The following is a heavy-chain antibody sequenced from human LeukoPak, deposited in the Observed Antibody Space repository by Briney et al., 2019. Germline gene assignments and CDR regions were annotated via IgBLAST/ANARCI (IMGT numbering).Heavy chain of an antibody. CDR2: IYYSGST. D-gene: IGHD2-15*01. J-gene: IGHJ5*02. Sequence: TSETLSLTCTVSGGSISSSSYYWGWIRQPPGKGLEWIGSIYYSGSTYYNPSLKSRVTISVDTSKNQFSLKLSSVTAADTAVYYCARGRRRVVVAAISRSFDPWGQGTLVTVSS. V-gene: IGHV4-39*07. CDR1: GGSISSSSYY. CDR3: ARGRRRVVVAAISRSFDP.